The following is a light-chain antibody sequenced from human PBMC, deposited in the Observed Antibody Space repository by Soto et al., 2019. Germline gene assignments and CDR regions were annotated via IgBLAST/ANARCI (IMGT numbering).Light chain of an antibody. CDR1: QSVSSSF. CDR3: QQYGSLSWT. Sequence: IVLKRCPDTLSLWPGGRATLSCRASQSVSSSFLACYQQKPGQAPSLLIYGASSRATGVPDRFIGSGSGTDFTLTISRLEPEDFAVYHCQQYGSLSWTSGQGTKV. V-gene: IGKV3-20*01. J-gene: IGKJ1*01. CDR2: GAS.